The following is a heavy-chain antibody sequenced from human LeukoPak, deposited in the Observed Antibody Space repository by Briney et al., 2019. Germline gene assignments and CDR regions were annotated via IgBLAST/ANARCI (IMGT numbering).Heavy chain of an antibody. J-gene: IGHJ4*02. CDR2: ITNSGST. Sequence: SETLSLTCAVYGGSFSGYYWSWIRQPPGKGLEWIGEITNSGSTNYNPSLKSPVTISRDPSMNQFSLKLSSVTVADTAVYYCQASIAGEDWGQGTLVTVSS. V-gene: IGHV4-34*01. D-gene: IGHD6-6*01. CDR1: GGSFSGYY. CDR3: QASIAGED.